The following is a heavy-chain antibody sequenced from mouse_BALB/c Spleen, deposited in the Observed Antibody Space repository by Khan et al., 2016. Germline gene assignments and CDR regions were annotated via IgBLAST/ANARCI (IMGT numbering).Heavy chain of an antibody. CDR1: GLTIKDTY. CDR2: IDPPNGNT. Sequence: EVQLQEPGAELVKPGATVKLSCTGSGLTIKDTYMYWLKQRPEQGLEWIGRIDPPNGNTKYDQKFKGKATITADTSSNTAYLQLSSLTSEDTAVYYCARMVRKWGQGTTLTVSS. D-gene: IGHD1-1*02. J-gene: IGHJ2*01. V-gene: IGHV14-3*02. CDR3: ARMVRK.